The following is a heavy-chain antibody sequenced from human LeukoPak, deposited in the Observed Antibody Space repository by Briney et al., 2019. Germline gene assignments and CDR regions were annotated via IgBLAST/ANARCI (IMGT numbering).Heavy chain of an antibody. Sequence: SETLSLTCTVSGGSISSYYWSWVRQPPGKGLEWIGYVSYSGSTDYNPSLKGRVIISVDTSKNQFSLKLSSVTAADTAVYYCAREDRITIFGVADTALDAFDIWGQGTMVTVSS. V-gene: IGHV4-59*01. CDR1: GGSISSYY. J-gene: IGHJ3*02. CDR3: AREDRITIFGVADTALDAFDI. D-gene: IGHD3-3*01. CDR2: VSYSGST.